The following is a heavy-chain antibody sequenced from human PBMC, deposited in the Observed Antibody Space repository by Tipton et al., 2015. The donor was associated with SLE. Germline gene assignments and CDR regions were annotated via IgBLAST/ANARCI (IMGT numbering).Heavy chain of an antibody. CDR2: IYSGGST. CDR3: ARDRAMYDMRTWLDS. J-gene: IGHJ5*01. V-gene: IGHV3-66*01. D-gene: IGHD1-1*01. Sequence: SLRLSCAASGFTVSSNYMSWVRQAPGKGLEWVSVIYSGGSTYYADSVKGRFTISRDNSKNTLYLQMDSLRVEDTAIYYCARDRAMYDMRTWLDSWGQGILVTVSS. CDR1: GFTVSSNY.